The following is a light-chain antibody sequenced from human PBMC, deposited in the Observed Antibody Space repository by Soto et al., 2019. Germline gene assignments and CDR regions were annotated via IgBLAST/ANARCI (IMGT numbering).Light chain of an antibody. J-gene: IGLJ1*01. V-gene: IGLV2-14*01. CDR2: EVT. CDR1: SSDIGDYPY. Sequence: QSALTQPASVSGSPGQSITISCTGTSSDIGDYPYVSWYQQHPAKVPKLIIYEVTNRPSGVTGRFSGSKSQNSASLTISGLQADVEADYYCSSDSATNTLVFGSGTKVTVL. CDR3: SSDSATNTLV.